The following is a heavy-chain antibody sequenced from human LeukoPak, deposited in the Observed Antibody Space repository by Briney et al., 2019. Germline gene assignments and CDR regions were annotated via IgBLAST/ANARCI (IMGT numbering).Heavy chain of an antibody. Sequence: ASVKVSCKASGYTFTSYGISWVRQAPGQGLEWMGWISAYNGNTNYAQKLQGRVTMTTDTSTSTAYMELRSLRSDDTAVYYCARDEWDIVVVVAATGDYYYGMDVWGQGTTVTVSS. V-gene: IGHV1-18*01. CDR1: GYTFTSYG. CDR2: ISAYNGNT. J-gene: IGHJ6*02. D-gene: IGHD2-15*01. CDR3: ARDEWDIVVVVAATGDYYYGMDV.